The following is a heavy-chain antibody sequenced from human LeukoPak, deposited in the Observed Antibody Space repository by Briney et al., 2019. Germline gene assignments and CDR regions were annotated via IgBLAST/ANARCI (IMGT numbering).Heavy chain of an antibody. CDR1: GGSISSYY. D-gene: IGHD5-18*01. V-gene: IGHV4-59*01. Sequence: PSETLSLTCTVSGGSISSYYWSWIRQPPGKGLEWIGYIYYSGSTNYNPSLKSRVTISVDTSKNQFSLKLSSATAADTAVYYCARVDTGYYYYYYMDVWGKGTTVTVSS. J-gene: IGHJ6*03. CDR3: ARVDTGYYYYYYMDV. CDR2: IYYSGST.